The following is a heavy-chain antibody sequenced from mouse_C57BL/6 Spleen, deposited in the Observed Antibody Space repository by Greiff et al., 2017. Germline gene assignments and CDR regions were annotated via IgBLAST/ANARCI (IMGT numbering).Heavy chain of an antibody. J-gene: IGHJ2*01. CDR3: ARQYSLYFDY. Sequence: EVHLVESGGDLVKPGGSLKLSCAASGFTFSSYGMSWVRQTPDKRLEWVATISSGGSYTYYPDSVKGRFTISRDNAKNTLYLQMSSLKSEDTAMYYCARQYSLYFDYWGQGTTLTVSS. CDR1: GFTFSSYG. CDR2: ISSGGSYT. V-gene: IGHV5-6*01.